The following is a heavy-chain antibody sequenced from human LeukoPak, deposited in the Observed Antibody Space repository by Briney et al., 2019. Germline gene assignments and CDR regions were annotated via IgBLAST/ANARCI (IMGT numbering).Heavy chain of an antibody. V-gene: IGHV1-18*01. Sequence: ASVNVSCKASGYTFSSYGISWVRQAPGQGPEWMGWISAYTGNTNYAQKLQGRVTMATDTSTSTAYMELRSLRSDDTAVYYCARIPRPSNGWSSTHWGQGTLVTVSS. CDR2: ISAYTGNT. J-gene: IGHJ4*02. CDR3: ARIPRPSNGWSSTH. CDR1: GYTFSSYG. D-gene: IGHD6-19*01.